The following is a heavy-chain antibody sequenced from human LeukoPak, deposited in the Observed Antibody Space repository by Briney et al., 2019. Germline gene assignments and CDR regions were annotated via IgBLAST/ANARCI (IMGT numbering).Heavy chain of an antibody. CDR1: GFTFSDYY. J-gene: IGHJ3*02. V-gene: IGHV3-11*04. CDR3: ARGLRFLEWLFSAFDI. D-gene: IGHD3-3*01. Sequence: PGGSLRLSCAASGFTFSDYYMSWIRQAPGKGLEWVSYISSSGSTIYYADSVKGRFTISRDNAKNSLYLQMNSLRAEDTAVYYCARGLRFLEWLFSAFDIWGQGTMVTVSS. CDR2: ISSSGSTI.